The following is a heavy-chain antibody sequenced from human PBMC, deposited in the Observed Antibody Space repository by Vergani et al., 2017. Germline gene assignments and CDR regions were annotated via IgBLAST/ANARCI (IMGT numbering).Heavy chain of an antibody. CDR1: GGTFSSYA. CDR3: ASGPFNSIAVAGSGCDY. Sequence: QVQLVQSGAEVKKPGSSVKVSCKASGGTFSSYAISWVRQAPGQGLEWMGRIIPILGIANYAQKFQGRVTITADKSTSTAYMELSSLRSEDTAVYYCASGPFNSIAVAGSGCDYWGQGTLVTVSS. V-gene: IGHV1-69*04. D-gene: IGHD6-19*01. CDR2: IIPILGIA. J-gene: IGHJ4*02.